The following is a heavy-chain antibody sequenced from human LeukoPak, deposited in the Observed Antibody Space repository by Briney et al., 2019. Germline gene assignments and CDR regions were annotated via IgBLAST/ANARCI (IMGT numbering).Heavy chain of an antibody. CDR2: ISGSGGST. Sequence: PGGSLKLSCAASGFTFSSYAMSWVRQAPGKGLEWVSAISGSGGSTYYADSVKGRFTISRDNSKNTLYLQMNSLRAEDTAVYYCAKEYDYVWGSYNYFDYWGQGTLVTVSS. V-gene: IGHV3-23*01. J-gene: IGHJ4*02. CDR3: AKEYDYVWGSYNYFDY. CDR1: GFTFSSYA. D-gene: IGHD3-16*01.